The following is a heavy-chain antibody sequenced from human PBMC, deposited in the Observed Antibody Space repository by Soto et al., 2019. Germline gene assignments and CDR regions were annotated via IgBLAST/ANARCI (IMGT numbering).Heavy chain of an antibody. Sequence: QVQLVQSGAEVKRPESSMKVSCKPSGGTFNNYAINWVRQAPGQGLEWMGAIIPISGTTKYAQKFQGRVTITADKSTSTVCMDLSSLRSEDTAVYYCARWGGLSCSGAVCFKKPFDYWGQGTLVTVSS. CDR2: IIPISGTT. CDR3: ARWGGLSCSGAVCFKKPFDY. J-gene: IGHJ4*02. CDR1: GGTFNNYA. D-gene: IGHD2-8*02. V-gene: IGHV1-69*06.